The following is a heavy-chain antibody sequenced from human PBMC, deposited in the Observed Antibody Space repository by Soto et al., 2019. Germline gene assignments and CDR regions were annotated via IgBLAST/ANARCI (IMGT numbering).Heavy chain of an antibody. CDR1: GGTFRSYA. CDR3: ASSTGSGSRPGTHRFNWLDP. CDR2: IIPIFGTA. V-gene: IGHV1-69*18. J-gene: IGHJ5*02. Sequence: QVQLVQSGTEVTKPGSSVKVSCKASGGTFRSYAFTWVRQAPGQGLEWMGRIIPIFGTANYAQKFQGRVTIIADESTSTAYMELNSLRSEDTAMYYCASSTGSGSRPGTHRFNWLDPWGQGTLVTVSS. D-gene: IGHD5-12*01.